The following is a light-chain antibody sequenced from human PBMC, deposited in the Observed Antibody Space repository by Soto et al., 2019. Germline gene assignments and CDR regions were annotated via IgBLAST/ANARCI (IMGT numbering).Light chain of an antibody. Sequence: EVVMTQSPDTLSVSPGETATLSCRASQSVSNNYLAWYQQKPGQAPRLLIYGASNRATGIPDRISGSGSGTVFTLTISRLEPEDFAVYYCQQYGSSGTFGQGTKVDIK. CDR2: GAS. J-gene: IGKJ1*01. V-gene: IGKV3-20*01. CDR3: QQYGSSGT. CDR1: QSVSNNY.